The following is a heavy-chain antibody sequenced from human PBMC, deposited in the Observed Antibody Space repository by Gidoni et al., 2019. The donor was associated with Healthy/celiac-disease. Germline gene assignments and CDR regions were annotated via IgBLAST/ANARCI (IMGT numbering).Heavy chain of an antibody. CDR2: IYYSGST. CDR1: GGAISSYY. CDR3: AGGEQLALRGFDY. J-gene: IGHJ4*02. Sequence: QVQLQESGPGLVKPSETLSLTCTVSGGAISSYYWSWIRQPPGQGLEWIGYIYYSGSTNYNPSLKRRVTISVDTSKNPFSLKLSSVTAADTAVYYCAGGEQLALRGFDYWGQGTLVTVSS. D-gene: IGHD6-6*01. V-gene: IGHV4-59*01.